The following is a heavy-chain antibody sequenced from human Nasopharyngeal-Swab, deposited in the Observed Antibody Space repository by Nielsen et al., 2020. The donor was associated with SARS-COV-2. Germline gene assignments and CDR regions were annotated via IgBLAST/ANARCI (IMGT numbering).Heavy chain of an antibody. CDR3: ASGPFGPGDSYYYYGLDV. D-gene: IGHD3/OR15-3a*01. J-gene: IGHJ6*02. V-gene: IGHV4-38-2*01. CDR2: IHNSGTP. Sequence: WIRQPPGKGLEWIGSIHNSGTPYYIPSLKSRVTISVDTSKNQFSLKMRSVTAADTAVHYCASGPFGPGDSYYYYGLDVWGQGTTVTVSS.